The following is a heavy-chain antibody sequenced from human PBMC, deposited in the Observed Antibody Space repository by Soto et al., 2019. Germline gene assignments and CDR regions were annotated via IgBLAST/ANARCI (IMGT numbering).Heavy chain of an antibody. Sequence: QVQLVQSGAEVKKPGSSVKVSCKASGGTFSSYAISWVRQAPGQGLEWMGGIIPIFGTANYAQKFQGRVTITADESTSTAYMELSSLRSEDTAVYYCARYNIVVVPAAITHNWFDPWGQGTLVTVSS. D-gene: IGHD2-2*01. J-gene: IGHJ5*02. V-gene: IGHV1-69*01. CDR2: IIPIFGTA. CDR3: ARYNIVVVPAAITHNWFDP. CDR1: GGTFSSYA.